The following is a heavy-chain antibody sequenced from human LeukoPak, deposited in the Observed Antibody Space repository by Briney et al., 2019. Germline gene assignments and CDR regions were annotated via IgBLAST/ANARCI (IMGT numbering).Heavy chain of an antibody. D-gene: IGHD4-17*01. Sequence: QPGGAPRLSCAAAGFTFSSYGMHWGRPAPGKGPEWVAFIRYDGSNKYYADSVKGRFTISRDNSKNTLYLQMNSLRAEDTAVYYCARELRQDYWGQGTLVTVSS. CDR2: IRYDGSNK. V-gene: IGHV3-30*02. CDR1: GFTFSSYG. J-gene: IGHJ4*02. CDR3: ARELRQDY.